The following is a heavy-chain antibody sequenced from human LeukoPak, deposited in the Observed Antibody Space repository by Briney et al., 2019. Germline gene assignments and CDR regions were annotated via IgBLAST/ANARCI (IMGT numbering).Heavy chain of an antibody. CDR3: AKERETWGCPGY. Sequence: GGSLRLSCAASGFTFSSYAMHWVRQAPGKGLEWVAVISYDGSTKYYADSVKGRFTISRDNAKNTLFLQMNSLRAEDTALYYCAKERETWGCPGYWGQGTLVIVSS. J-gene: IGHJ4*02. V-gene: IGHV3-30-3*01. CDR1: GFTFSSYA. D-gene: IGHD7-27*01. CDR2: ISYDGSTK.